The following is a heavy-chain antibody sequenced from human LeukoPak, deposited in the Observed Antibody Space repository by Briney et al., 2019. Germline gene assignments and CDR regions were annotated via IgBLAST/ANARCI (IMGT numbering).Heavy chain of an antibody. V-gene: IGHV3-72*01. CDR1: GFTFSDHY. D-gene: IGHD5-12*01. CDR3: ARGDGYDRRSFDY. Sequence: GGSLRLSCAASGFTFSDHYMDWVRQAPGKGREWVGRTRDKANSYTTEYAASVKGRFTISRDASKTSLYLQINSLKTEDTAVYYCARGDGYDRRSFDYWGKGTLVTVSS. J-gene: IGHJ4*02. CDR2: TRDKANSYTT.